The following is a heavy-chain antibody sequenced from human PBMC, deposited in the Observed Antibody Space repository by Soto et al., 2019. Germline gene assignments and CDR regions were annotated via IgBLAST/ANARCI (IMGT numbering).Heavy chain of an antibody. V-gene: IGHV3-7*01. D-gene: IGHD6-13*01. CDR3: ARDGQLVINYFDY. J-gene: IGHJ4*02. CDR2: IKQDGSEK. CDR1: GFTFSSYW. Sequence: GGSLRPSCAASGFTFSSYWMSWVRQAPGKGLEWVANIKQDGSEKYYVDSVKGRFTISRDNAKNSLYLQMNSLRAEDTAVYYCARDGQLVINYFDYWGQGTLVTVSS.